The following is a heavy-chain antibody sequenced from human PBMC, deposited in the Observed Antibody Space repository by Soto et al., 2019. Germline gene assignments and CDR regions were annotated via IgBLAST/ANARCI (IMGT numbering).Heavy chain of an antibody. V-gene: IGHV3-30*03. J-gene: IGHJ6*02. CDR3: ARYDSSGYYWPYYYYGMDV. Sequence: GGSLRLSCAASGFTFSSYGMHWVRQAPGKGLEWVAVISYDGSNKYYADSVKGRFTISRDNSKNTLYLQMNSLRAEDTAVYYCARYDSSGYYWPYYYYGMDVWGQGTTVTVSS. CDR2: ISYDGSNK. D-gene: IGHD3-22*01. CDR1: GFTFSSYG.